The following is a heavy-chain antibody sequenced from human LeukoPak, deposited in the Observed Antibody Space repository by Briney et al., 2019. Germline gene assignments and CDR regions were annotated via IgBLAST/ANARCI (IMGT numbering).Heavy chain of an antibody. D-gene: IGHD6-13*01. CDR1: GFTFSNYA. V-gene: IGHV3-23*01. CDR3: AKGGYSSSWSYYFDY. J-gene: IGHJ4*02. CDR2: ISGSGAAT. Sequence: PGGSLRLSCAASGFTFSNYAMSWVRQAPGKGLEWVSDISGSGAATYYADSVKGRFTISRDNSKNTLYLQMSSLRAEDTAVYFRAKGGYSSSWSYYFDYWGQGTLVTVSS.